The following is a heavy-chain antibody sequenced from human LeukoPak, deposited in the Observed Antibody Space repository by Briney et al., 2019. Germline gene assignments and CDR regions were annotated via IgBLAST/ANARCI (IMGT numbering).Heavy chain of an antibody. CDR3: TRAIGD. CDR1: GFIFSDHH. CDR2: TKNKGNGYTT. J-gene: IGHJ4*02. V-gene: IGHV3-72*01. D-gene: IGHD3-3*01. Sequence: GGSLRLSCAVSGFIFSDHHMDWVRQAPGKGLEWVGRTKNKGNGYTTKYAASVKGRFSVPRDDSKSSLYLQLNSLKTEDTAVYYCTRAIGDWGQGTLVTVSS.